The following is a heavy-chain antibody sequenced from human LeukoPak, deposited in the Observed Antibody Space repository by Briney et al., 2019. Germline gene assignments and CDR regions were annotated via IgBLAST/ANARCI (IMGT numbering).Heavy chain of an antibody. CDR2: ISSSSSTI. Sequence: GGSLRLSCAASGFTFSSYSMNWVRQAPGKGLEWVSYISSSSSTIYYADSVKGRFTISRDNAKNSLYLQMNSLRAEDMALYYCAKAAHDFWSWGAFDIWGQGIMVTVSS. V-gene: IGHV3-48*04. CDR1: GFTFSSYS. CDR3: AKAAHDFWSWGAFDI. D-gene: IGHD3-3*01. J-gene: IGHJ3*02.